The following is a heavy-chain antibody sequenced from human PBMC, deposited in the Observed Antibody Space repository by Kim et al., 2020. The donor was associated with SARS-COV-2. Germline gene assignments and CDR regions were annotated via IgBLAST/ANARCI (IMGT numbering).Heavy chain of an antibody. CDR3: ARDYAPVLRYFDWLSH. J-gene: IGHJ5*02. D-gene: IGHD3-9*01. CDR2: IWYDGSNK. Sequence: GGSLRLSCAASGFTFSSYGMHWVRQAPGKGLEWVAVIWYDGSNKYYADSVKGRFTISRDNSKNTLYLQMNSLRAEDTAVYYCARDYAPVLRYFDWLSHWGQGTLVTVSS. CDR1: GFTFSSYG. V-gene: IGHV3-33*01.